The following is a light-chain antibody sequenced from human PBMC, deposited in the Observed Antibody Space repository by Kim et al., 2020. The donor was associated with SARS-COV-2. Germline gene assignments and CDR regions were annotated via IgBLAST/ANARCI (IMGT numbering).Light chain of an antibody. CDR1: SGSIDDNY. V-gene: IGLV6-57*03. CDR2: EDD. J-gene: IGLJ2*01. Sequence: GETVNISCPRSSGSIDDNYVTWYQQRPGGVPTAVIYEDDQRPSGVSDRFSGSIDNSSNSASLTISGLRTEDEADYYCQSYNRDNVLFGGGTQLTVL. CDR3: QSYNRDNVL.